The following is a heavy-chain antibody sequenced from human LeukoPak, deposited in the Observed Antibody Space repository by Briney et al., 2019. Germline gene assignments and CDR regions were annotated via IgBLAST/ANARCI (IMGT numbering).Heavy chain of an antibody. CDR3: TTAAYCSGGSCYSGYFQH. CDR1: GFTFSNAW. CDR2: IKSKTDGGTT. J-gene: IGHJ1*01. D-gene: IGHD2-15*01. V-gene: IGHV3-15*01. Sequence: GGSLRLSCAASGFTFSNAWMSWVRQAPGKGLEWVGRIKSKTDGGTTDYAAPVIGRFTISSDDSKNTLYLQMNSLKTEDTAVHYCTTAAYCSGGSCYSGYFQHWGQGTLVTVSS.